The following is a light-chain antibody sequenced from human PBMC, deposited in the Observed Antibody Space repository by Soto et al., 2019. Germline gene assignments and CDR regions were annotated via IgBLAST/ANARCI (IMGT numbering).Light chain of an antibody. Sequence: DIQMTQSPTSLSASVGDRVTITCRASQGIRNFVAWYQQKPGKPPKLLIYAASTLQSGVPSRFSGSGSGTDFTLTLHSLQPEDVATYSCQKYSSVPVFGPGTKVEI. CDR3: QKYSSVPV. J-gene: IGKJ3*01. CDR1: QGIRNF. V-gene: IGKV1-27*01. CDR2: AAS.